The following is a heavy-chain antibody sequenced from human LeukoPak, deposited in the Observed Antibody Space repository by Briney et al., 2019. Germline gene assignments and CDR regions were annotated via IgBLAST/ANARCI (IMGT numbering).Heavy chain of an antibody. Sequence: PGGSLRLSCAASGFTFSNYAMNWVRQAPGKGLEGVSVISGSGDITFYADSVKGRFTISRDNSKNTLYLQMNGLRAEDTAVYYCATYRRGYHDSSESYYFDYWGQGTLVTVSS. D-gene: IGHD3-22*01. J-gene: IGHJ4*02. CDR2: ISGSGDIT. CDR1: GFTFSNYA. CDR3: ATYRRGYHDSSESYYFDY. V-gene: IGHV3-23*01.